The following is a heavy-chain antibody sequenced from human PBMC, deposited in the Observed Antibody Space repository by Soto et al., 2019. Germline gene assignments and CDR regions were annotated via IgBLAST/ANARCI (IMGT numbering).Heavy chain of an antibody. J-gene: IGHJ4*02. D-gene: IGHD2-15*01. CDR1: GFTFSSYS. CDR3: ARDALSTTPPHDY. V-gene: IGHV3-21*01. Sequence: EVQLVESGGGLVKPGGSLRLSCAASGFTFSSYSMNWVRQAPGKGLEWVSSISSSSSYIYYADSVKGRFTISRDNAKKSLYLQMNRLRAEDTAVYYCARDALSTTPPHDYWGQGTLVTVSS. CDR2: ISSSSSYI.